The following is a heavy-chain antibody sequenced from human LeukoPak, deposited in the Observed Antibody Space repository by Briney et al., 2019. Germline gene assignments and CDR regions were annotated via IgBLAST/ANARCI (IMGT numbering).Heavy chain of an antibody. CDR2: IYYSGST. Sequence: SETLSLTCTVSGGFISSYYWSWIRQPPGKGLEWIGYIYYSGSTNYNPSLKSRVTISVDTSKNQFSLKLSSVTAADTAVYYCARVSPPYYYDSSPFDPWGQGTLVTVSS. J-gene: IGHJ5*02. V-gene: IGHV4-59*01. CDR1: GGFISSYY. CDR3: ARVSPPYYYDSSPFDP. D-gene: IGHD3-22*01.